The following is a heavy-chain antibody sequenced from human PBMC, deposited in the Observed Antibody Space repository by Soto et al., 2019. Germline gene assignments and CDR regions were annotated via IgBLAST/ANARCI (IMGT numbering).Heavy chain of an antibody. CDR2: ISGNGRYT. CDR3: AKNGLSSSRSAIES. J-gene: IGHJ4*02. D-gene: IGHD6-6*01. CDR1: GFTFSSNG. Sequence: PGGSLRLSCATSGFTFSSNGMSWVRQAPGKGLDWVSGISGNGRYTYYADFVKGRLTISRDNSKDTLFLQMNSLRVEDTAVYYCAKNGLSSSRSAIESWGQRTLVTVSS. V-gene: IGHV3-23*01.